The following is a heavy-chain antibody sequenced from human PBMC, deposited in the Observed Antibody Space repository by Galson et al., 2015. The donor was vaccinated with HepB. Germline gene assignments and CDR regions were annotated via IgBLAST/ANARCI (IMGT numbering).Heavy chain of an antibody. Sequence: SLRLSCAASGFTFSNYAVSWVRQAPGKGLEWVSAISGSGGSTYYADAVKGRFTISSDNSKNTQYLQMNSLRAEDTALYYCARDRSATGWSGDAFDIWGQGTVVTVSS. CDR1: GFTFSNYA. CDR3: ARDRSATGWSGDAFDI. J-gene: IGHJ3*02. V-gene: IGHV3-23*01. D-gene: IGHD6-19*01. CDR2: ISGSGGST.